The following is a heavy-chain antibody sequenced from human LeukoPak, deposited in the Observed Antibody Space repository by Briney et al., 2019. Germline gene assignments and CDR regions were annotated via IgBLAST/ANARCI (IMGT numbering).Heavy chain of an antibody. Sequence: SETLSLTCTVSGGSISSGGYYWSWIRQHPGKGLEWIEYIYYSGNTYYNPSLKSRVTISVDTSKNQFSLKLSSVTAADTAVYYCASGMTTVTSPFDYWGQGTLVTVSS. CDR3: ASGMTTVTSPFDY. CDR1: GGSISSGGYY. D-gene: IGHD4-17*01. V-gene: IGHV4-31*03. J-gene: IGHJ4*02. CDR2: IYYSGNT.